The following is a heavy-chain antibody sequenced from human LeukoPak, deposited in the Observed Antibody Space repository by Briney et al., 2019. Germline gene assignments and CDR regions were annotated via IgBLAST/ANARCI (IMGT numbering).Heavy chain of an antibody. Sequence: SETLSLTCTVSSDSITSYYWSWIRQPPGKGLEWIGYIYYSGSTNYNPSLKSRVTISVDTSKNQFSLKLSSVTAADTAVYYCARDLSRYCSGGSCYSRAFDIWGQGTMVTVSS. D-gene: IGHD2-15*01. CDR3: ARDLSRYCSGGSCYSRAFDI. V-gene: IGHV4-59*12. J-gene: IGHJ3*02. CDR2: IYYSGST. CDR1: SDSITSYY.